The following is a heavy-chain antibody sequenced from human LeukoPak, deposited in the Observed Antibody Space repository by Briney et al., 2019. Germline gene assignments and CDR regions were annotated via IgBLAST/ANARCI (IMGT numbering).Heavy chain of an antibody. J-gene: IGHJ4*02. V-gene: IGHV3-49*04. D-gene: IGHD3-22*01. CDR3: TRDSHGSSYYDSSGYSNY. Sequence: PGGSLRLSCTASGFTFGDYAMSWVRQAPGKGQEWVGFIRSKAYGGTTEYAASVKGRFTISRDDSKSIAYLQMNSLKTEDTAVYYCTRDSHGSSYYDSSGYSNYWGQGTLVTVSS. CDR1: GFTFGDYA. CDR2: IRSKAYGGTT.